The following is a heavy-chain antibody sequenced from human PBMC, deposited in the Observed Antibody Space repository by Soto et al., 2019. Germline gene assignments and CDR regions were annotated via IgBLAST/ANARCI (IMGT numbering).Heavy chain of an antibody. CDR2: INAGNGNT. CDR1: GYTFTNYA. J-gene: IGHJ4*02. V-gene: IGHV1-3*01. D-gene: IGHD6-19*01. CDR3: ARHSSGWHFDY. Sequence: GASVKVSCKASGYTFTNYAMHWVRQAPGQRLEWMGWINAGNGNTKYSQKFQGRVTITRDTSASTAYMELSSLRSEDTAVYYCARHSSGWHFDYWGQGXLVTVYS.